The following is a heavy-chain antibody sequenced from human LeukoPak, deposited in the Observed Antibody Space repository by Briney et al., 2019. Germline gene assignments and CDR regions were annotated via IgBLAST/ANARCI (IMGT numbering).Heavy chain of an antibody. CDR1: GFTVSSNS. V-gene: IGHV3-30*02. Sequence: GGSLRLSCTVSGFTVSSNSMSWVRQAPGKGLEWVAFIRYDGSNKYHADSVKGRFTISRDNSKNTVYLQMNSLRAEDTAVYFCAKEYGYDYNYFYSMDVWGKGTTVTISS. CDR3: AKEYGYDYNYFYSMDV. D-gene: IGHD1-1*01. CDR2: IRYDGSNK. J-gene: IGHJ6*03.